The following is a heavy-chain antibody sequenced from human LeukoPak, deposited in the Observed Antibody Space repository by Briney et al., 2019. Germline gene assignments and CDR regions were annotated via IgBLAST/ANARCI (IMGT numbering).Heavy chain of an antibody. D-gene: IGHD3-3*01. CDR2: INPNSGGT. Sequence: GASVKVSCKASGYTFTGYYMHWVRQAPGQGLEWMGRINPNSGGTNYAQKFQGRVTMTRDTSISTAYMELGRLRSDDTAVYYCARDTIFGAFDIWGQGTMVTVSS. V-gene: IGHV1-2*06. CDR1: GYTFTGYY. J-gene: IGHJ3*02. CDR3: ARDTIFGAFDI.